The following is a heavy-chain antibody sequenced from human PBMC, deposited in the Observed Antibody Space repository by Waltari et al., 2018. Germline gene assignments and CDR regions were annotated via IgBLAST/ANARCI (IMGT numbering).Heavy chain of an antibody. V-gene: IGHV4-38-2*02. J-gene: IGHJ5*02. CDR3: AREREDPITIFRRAFDP. CDR2: IYHSGST. Sequence: QVQLQESGPGLVKPSETLSLTCAVSGYSIRSGYSWGWIRQPRGKGLEWIGSIYHSGSTYYNPSLKSRVTISVDTSKNQFSLKLSSVTAADTAVYYCAREREDPITIFRRAFDPWGQGTLVTVSS. D-gene: IGHD3-3*01. CDR1: GYSIRSGYS.